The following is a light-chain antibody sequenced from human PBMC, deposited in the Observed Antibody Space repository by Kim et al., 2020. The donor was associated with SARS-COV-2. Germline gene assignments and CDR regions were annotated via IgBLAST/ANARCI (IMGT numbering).Light chain of an antibody. J-gene: IGKJ1*01. V-gene: IGKV1-27*01. CDR3: QQCKGAPWK. Sequence: DIQMTQSPSSLSASVGDRVTITCRASQGISNYLAWYQQKPGKVPKLLIYAASALKSGVPSRFSGSGSGTDFTLTITSLQPEDVAAYYCQQCKGAPWKFGQGTKVDIK. CDR2: AAS. CDR1: QGISNY.